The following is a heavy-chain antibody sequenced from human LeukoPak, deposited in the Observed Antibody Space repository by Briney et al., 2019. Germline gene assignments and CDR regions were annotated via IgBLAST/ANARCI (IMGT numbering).Heavy chain of an antibody. CDR2: IFYSGST. CDR3: ARGQKQWLVS. V-gene: IGHV4-59*01. Sequence: SETLSLTCTGSGVSISSYYWSWLRPPPGKGLEWIGYIFYSGSTNYNPSLKSRVTISVDTSKNQFSLKLSSVTAADTAVYYCARGQKQWLVSWGQGTLVTVSS. CDR1: GVSISSYY. J-gene: IGHJ5*02. D-gene: IGHD6-19*01.